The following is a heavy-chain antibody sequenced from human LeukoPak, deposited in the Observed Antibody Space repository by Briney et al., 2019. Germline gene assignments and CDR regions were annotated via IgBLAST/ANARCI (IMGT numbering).Heavy chain of an antibody. CDR3: ASTNYRGGSTGYNWFDP. CDR1: GFTFSNYA. J-gene: IGHJ5*02. CDR2: ISYDESSE. D-gene: IGHD1-26*01. Sequence: GGSLRLSCAASGFTFSNYAMHWVRQAPGKGLEWVAVISYDESSESYPDSVKGRFAISRDNSKNMLYLQMNSLRGEDTAVYYCASTNYRGGSTGYNWFDPWGQGTLVTVSS. V-gene: IGHV3-30*09.